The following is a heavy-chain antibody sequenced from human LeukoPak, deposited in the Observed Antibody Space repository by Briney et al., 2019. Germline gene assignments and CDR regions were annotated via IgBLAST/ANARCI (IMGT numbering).Heavy chain of an antibody. V-gene: IGHV3-48*04. CDR2: ISSSSSTI. CDR3: ARGSGGDLYCSSTSCYYYGMDV. CDR1: GFTFSRHS. J-gene: IGHJ6*02. Sequence: GGSLRLSCAASGFTFSRHSMNWVRQAPGKGLEWVSYISSSSSTIYYADSVKGRFTISRDNAKNSLYLQMNSLRAEDTAVYYCARGSGGDLYCSSTSCYYYGMDVWGQGTTVTVSS. D-gene: IGHD2-2*01.